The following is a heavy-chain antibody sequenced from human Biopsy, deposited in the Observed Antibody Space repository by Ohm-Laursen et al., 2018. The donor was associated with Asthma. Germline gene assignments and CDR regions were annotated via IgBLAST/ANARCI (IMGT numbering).Heavy chain of an antibody. CDR1: GYNFISFA. V-gene: IGHV1-69*13. D-gene: IGHD5-12*01. CDR2: IIPIFGPT. J-gene: IGHJ6*02. Sequence: ASVKVSCKASGYNFISFAIHWVRQAPGQRLEWMGRIIPIFGPTNYAQKFQGRVTISADDSTSTAYMELSSLSSEDTAVYYCARGYSGSDRIVYYYSGLEVWGQGTTVTVSS. CDR3: ARGYSGSDRIVYYYSGLEV.